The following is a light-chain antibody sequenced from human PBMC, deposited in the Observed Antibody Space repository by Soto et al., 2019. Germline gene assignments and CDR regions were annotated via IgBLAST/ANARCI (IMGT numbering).Light chain of an antibody. Sequence: EIVMTQSPATLSVSPGEIATLSFSASQSVSSNLACYQQKPGQAPRLLIYGASTRATGIPDRFSGSGSVTDITLTISRLEPEDFAVYYCQQYGSSPPNTFGQGTRLEIK. CDR3: QQYGSSPPNT. CDR1: QSVSSN. V-gene: IGKV3-20*01. J-gene: IGKJ5*01. CDR2: GAS.